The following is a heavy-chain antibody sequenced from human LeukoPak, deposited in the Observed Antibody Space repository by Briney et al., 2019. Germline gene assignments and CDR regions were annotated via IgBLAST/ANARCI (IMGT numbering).Heavy chain of an antibody. D-gene: IGHD3-10*01. CDR1: GFTFTSYW. CDR3: ARIYLKQASAS. CDR2: IKQDGSEK. V-gene: IGHV3-7*01. J-gene: IGHJ5*02. Sequence: GSLRLSCAASGFTFTSYWMSWVRQAPGKGLEWVANIKQDGSEKYYVDSVKGRFTISRDNAKNSLSLQMNSLRAEDTAVYYCARIYLKQASASWGQGTLVTVSS.